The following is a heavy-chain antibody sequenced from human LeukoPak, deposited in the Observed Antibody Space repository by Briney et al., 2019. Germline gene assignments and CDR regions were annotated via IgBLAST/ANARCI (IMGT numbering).Heavy chain of an antibody. J-gene: IGHJ4*02. CDR3: ARNNHYYHSTFDY. Sequence: GASVKVSCKASGYTSTSYDINWVRQATGQGLEWMGWMNPNSGNTGYAQKFQGRVTMTRNTSISTAYMELSSLRSEDTAVYYCARNNHYYHSTFDYWGQGTLVTVSS. D-gene: IGHD3-22*01. CDR1: GYTSTSYD. CDR2: MNPNSGNT. V-gene: IGHV1-8*01.